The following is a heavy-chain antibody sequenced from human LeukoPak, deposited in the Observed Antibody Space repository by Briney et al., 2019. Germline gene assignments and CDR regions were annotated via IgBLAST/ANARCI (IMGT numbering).Heavy chain of an antibody. CDR1: GFTFSSYS. Sequence: GGSLRLSCAASGFTFSSYSMNWVRKAPGKGLEWVSSISSSSSYIYYADSVKGRFTISRDNAKNSLYLQMNSLRAEDTAVYYCARDRGYYGMDVWGQGTTVTVSS. CDR3: ARDRGYYGMDV. D-gene: IGHD3-10*01. CDR2: ISSSSSYI. J-gene: IGHJ6*02. V-gene: IGHV3-21*01.